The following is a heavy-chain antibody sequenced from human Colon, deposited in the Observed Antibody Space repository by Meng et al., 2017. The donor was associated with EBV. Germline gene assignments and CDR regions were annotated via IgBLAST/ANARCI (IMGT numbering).Heavy chain of an antibody. Sequence: HVQLQEARPGLGWTSQTLSLTCTVSGGYDSNGVYYCTWIHQHPGKCLEWFGHIYYSGSTFYHPSLKRRVIISIDTSKNQYSLNLRSVTAADTAVYYCARVSSGWDYFDYWGQGTLVTVSS. CDR1: GGYDSNGVYY. J-gene: IGHJ4*02. V-gene: IGHV4-31*03. CDR3: ARVSSGWDYFDY. D-gene: IGHD6-19*01. CDR2: IYYSGST.